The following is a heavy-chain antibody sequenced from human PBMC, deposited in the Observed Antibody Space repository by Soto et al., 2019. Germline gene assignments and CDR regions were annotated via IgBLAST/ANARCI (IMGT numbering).Heavy chain of an antibody. CDR1: GFTFSSYA. V-gene: IGHV3-30*03. D-gene: IGHD1-26*01. J-gene: IGHJ1*01. CDR3: ARDLVGATTEYFQH. CDR2: ISYDRRNK. Sequence: GGSLRLACAASGFTFSSYAMSWVRQAPGKGLEWVAVISYDRRNKYYADSVKGRFTISRDNSKNTLYLQMNSLRAEDTAVYYCARDLVGATTEYFQHWGQGTPVTVSS.